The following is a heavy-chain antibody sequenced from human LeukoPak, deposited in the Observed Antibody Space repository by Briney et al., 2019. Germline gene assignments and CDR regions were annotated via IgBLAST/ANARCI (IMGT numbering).Heavy chain of an antibody. J-gene: IGHJ6*03. CDR2: ISGSGGST. Sequence: GGSLRLSCAASGFTFSSYAMSWVRQAPGKGLEWVSAISGSGGSTYYADSVKGRFTISRDNSKNTLYLQMNSLRAEDTAVYYCAKVYPTVGAKRARGYMDVWGKGTTVTVSS. CDR1: GFTFSSYA. V-gene: IGHV3-23*01. CDR3: AKVYPTVGAKRARGYMDV. D-gene: IGHD1-26*01.